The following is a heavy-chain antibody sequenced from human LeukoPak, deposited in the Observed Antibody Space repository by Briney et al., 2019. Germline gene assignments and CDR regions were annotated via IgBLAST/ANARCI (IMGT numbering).Heavy chain of an antibody. CDR3: AREEDYGDYVGWFDP. CDR1: GYTFTSYG. J-gene: IGHJ5*02. CDR2: ISAYNGNT. V-gene: IGHV1-18*01. D-gene: IGHD4-17*01. Sequence: ASVKVSCKASGYTFTSYGISWVRQAPGQGLEWMGWISAYNGNTNYAQKLQGRVTMTADTSTSTAYMELRSLRSDDTAVYYCAREEDYGDYVGWFDPWGQGTLVTVSS.